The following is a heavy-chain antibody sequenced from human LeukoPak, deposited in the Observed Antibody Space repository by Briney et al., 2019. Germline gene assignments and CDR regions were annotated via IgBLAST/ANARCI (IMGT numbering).Heavy chain of an antibody. J-gene: IGHJ3*02. V-gene: IGHV4-59*01. Sequence: SETLSLTCTVSGGSISSYYWSWIRQPPGKGLEWIGYIYYSGSTNYNPSLKSRVTISVDTSKNQFSLKLSSVTAADTAVYYCATGYYDSSGYYPLDAFDIWGQGTMVTVSS. D-gene: IGHD3-22*01. CDR3: ATGYYDSSGYYPLDAFDI. CDR2: IYYSGST. CDR1: GGSISSYY.